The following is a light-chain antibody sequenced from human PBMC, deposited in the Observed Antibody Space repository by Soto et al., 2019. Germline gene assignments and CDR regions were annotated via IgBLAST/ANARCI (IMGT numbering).Light chain of an antibody. CDR2: AAS. CDR1: QTVSRNY. CDR3: QQYAASPIT. J-gene: IGKJ5*01. Sequence: IVLTQSPGTLSLSPGAGTTLSCRASQTVSRNYLAWYQQKRGQAPRLLIYAASNRAPGIPDRFSGSGSGTDFTLTIIRLEPEDFAVFYCQQYAASPITFGQGTRLEIK. V-gene: IGKV3-20*01.